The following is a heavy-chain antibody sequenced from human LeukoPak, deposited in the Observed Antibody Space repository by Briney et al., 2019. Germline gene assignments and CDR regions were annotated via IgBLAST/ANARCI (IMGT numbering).Heavy chain of an antibody. CDR1: GFTFNNYV. CDR3: AKGSQESPRTMLDAFDM. J-gene: IGHJ3*02. Sequence: GGSLRLSCGTSGFTFNNYVMNWVRQAPGKGLEWVSSISGSGFTYYPDSVKGRFIISRDSSNNTSFLQMNSLRAEDSALYFCAKGSQESPRTMLDAFDMWGQGTVVTVSS. V-gene: IGHV3-23*01. CDR2: ISGSGFT. D-gene: IGHD1-14*01.